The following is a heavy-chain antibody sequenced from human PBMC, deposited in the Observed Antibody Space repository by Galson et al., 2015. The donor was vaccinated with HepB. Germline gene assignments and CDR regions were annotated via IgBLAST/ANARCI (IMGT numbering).Heavy chain of an antibody. D-gene: IGHD3-9*01. Sequence: SVKVFCKASGYTFTSYAMNWVRQAPGQGLEWMGWINTNTGNPTYAQGFTGRFVFSLDTSVSTAYLQISSLKAEDTAVYYCARDAPRYYDILTGYYNPKYFDYWGQGTLVTVSS. CDR2: INTNTGNP. V-gene: IGHV7-4-1*02. CDR1: GYTFTSYA. CDR3: ARDAPRYYDILTGYYNPKYFDY. J-gene: IGHJ4*02.